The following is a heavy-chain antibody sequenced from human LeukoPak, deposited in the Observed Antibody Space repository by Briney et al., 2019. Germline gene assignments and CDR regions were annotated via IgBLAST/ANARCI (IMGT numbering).Heavy chain of an antibody. D-gene: IGHD4-11*01. CDR1: GFTFTSYW. V-gene: IGHV3-7*03. J-gene: IGHJ4*02. CDR3: AKDMGMTTITGGFDF. CDR2: INEDGSEI. Sequence: GGSLRLSCAASGFTFTSYWMSWVRQAPGKGLEWVAHINEDGSEIYYVDPVKGRFTISRDNSKNSLYLQMNSLRTEDTALYYCAKDMGMTTITGGFDFWGQGTLVTVSS.